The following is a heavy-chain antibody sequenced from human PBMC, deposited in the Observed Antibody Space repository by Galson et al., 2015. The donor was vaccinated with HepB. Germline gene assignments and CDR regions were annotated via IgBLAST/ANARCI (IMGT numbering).Heavy chain of an antibody. V-gene: IGHV7-4-1*02. CDR2: INTSTGNP. CDR3: ARSTISGYGMDV. CDR1: GYTFTRHG. J-gene: IGHJ6*02. D-gene: IGHD3-3*01. Sequence: SVKVSCKASGYTFTRHGVNWVRQAPGQGLEWMGWINTSTGNPTYAQGFTGRFVFSLDTSVSTTYLQISSLKADDAALYYCARSTISGYGMDVWGQGTTVTVSS.